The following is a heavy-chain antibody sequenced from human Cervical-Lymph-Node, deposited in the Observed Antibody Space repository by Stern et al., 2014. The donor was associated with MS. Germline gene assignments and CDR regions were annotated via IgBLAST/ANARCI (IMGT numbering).Heavy chain of an antibody. CDR2: IYPGDSDT. CDR1: GYSFTANW. Sequence: EVQLVESGAEVKKPGESLKISCKGSGYSFTANWIAWVGQMPGNGLEWMGIIYPGDSDTRYSPSFQGQVTISADKSISTAYLQWSSLKASDTAMYYCARDYGDYAFDYWGQGTLVTVSS. J-gene: IGHJ4*02. CDR3: ARDYGDYAFDY. D-gene: IGHD4-17*01. V-gene: IGHV5-51*01.